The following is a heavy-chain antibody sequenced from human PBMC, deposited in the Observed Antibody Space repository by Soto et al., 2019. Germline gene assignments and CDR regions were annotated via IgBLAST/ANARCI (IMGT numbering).Heavy chain of an antibody. D-gene: IGHD6-13*01. V-gene: IGHV3-33*01. CDR2: IWYDGSNK. J-gene: IGHJ5*02. Sequence: GGSLRLSCAASGFTFSSYGMHWVRQAPGKGLEWVAVIWYDGSNKYYADSVKGRFTISRDNSKNTLYLQMNSLRAEDTAVYYCARDNKFLYSSSWYGGWFDPWGQGTLVTVSS. CDR3: ARDNKFLYSSSWYGGWFDP. CDR1: GFTFSSYG.